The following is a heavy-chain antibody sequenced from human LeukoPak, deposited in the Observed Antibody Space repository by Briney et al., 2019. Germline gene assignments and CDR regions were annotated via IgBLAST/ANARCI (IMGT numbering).Heavy chain of an antibody. CDR1: GGSMRSHY. CDR3: AILTTVNKYYYYYMDS. J-gene: IGHJ6*03. V-gene: IGHV4-59*08. CDR2: IYYSGST. D-gene: IGHD4-11*01. Sequence: PSETLSLTCTVSGGSMRSHYWTGIRQPPGKGLEWIGYIYYSGSTNYNPSLKSRVTISVETSKNQFSLKLSSVTDADTAVYYCAILTTVNKYYYYYMDSWGKGTTVTVSS.